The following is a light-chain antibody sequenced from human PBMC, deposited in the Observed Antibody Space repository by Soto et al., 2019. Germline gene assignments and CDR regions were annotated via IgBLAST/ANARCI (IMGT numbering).Light chain of an antibody. CDR2: EVS. CDR1: SSDVGGYNY. Sequence: QSALTQPASVSGSLGQSITISCTGTSSDVGGYNYVSWYQQHPGKAPKRMIYEVSNRPSGVSNRFSGSKSGNTASLTISGLQAEDEADFYCSSYATSTTMVFGGGTKLTVL. V-gene: IGLV2-14*01. J-gene: IGLJ2*01. CDR3: SSYATSTTMV.